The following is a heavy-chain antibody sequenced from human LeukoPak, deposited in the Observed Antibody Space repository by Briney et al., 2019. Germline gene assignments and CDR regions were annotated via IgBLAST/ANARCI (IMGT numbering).Heavy chain of an antibody. V-gene: IGHV4-59*01. Sequence: SETLSLTCTVSGGSISSYYWSWIRQPPGKGLEWIGYIYYSGSTNYNPSLKSRVTISVDTSKNQFSLKLSSVTAADTAVYYCAAVSGRTDDAFDIWGQGTMVTVSS. CDR1: GGSISSYY. J-gene: IGHJ3*02. CDR3: AAVSGRTDDAFDI. D-gene: IGHD3-10*01. CDR2: IYYSGST.